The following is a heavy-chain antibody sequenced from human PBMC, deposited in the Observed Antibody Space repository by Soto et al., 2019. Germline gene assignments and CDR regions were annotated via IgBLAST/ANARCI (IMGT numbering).Heavy chain of an antibody. Sequence: ASVKVSCKASGYTFTSYDINWVRQATGQGLEWMGWMNPNSGNTGYAQKFQGRVTMTRNTSISTAYMELSSLRSEDTAVYYCAREGIPGYDPTYWFDPWGQGTLVTVS. CDR2: MNPNSGNT. CDR3: AREGIPGYDPTYWFDP. J-gene: IGHJ5*02. CDR1: GYTFTSYD. V-gene: IGHV1-8*01. D-gene: IGHD5-12*01.